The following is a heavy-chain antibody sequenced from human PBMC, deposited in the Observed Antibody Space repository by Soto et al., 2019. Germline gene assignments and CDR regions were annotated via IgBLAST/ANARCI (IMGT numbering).Heavy chain of an antibody. D-gene: IGHD6-13*01. V-gene: IGHV1-69*02. CDR2: IIPILGIA. CDR3: ANWGSTAAAAGNPPGFDP. J-gene: IGHJ5*02. CDR1: GGTFSSYT. Sequence: QVQLVQSGAEVKKPGSSVKVSCKASGGTFSSYTISWVRQAPGQGLEWMGRIIPILGIANYAQKFQGRVTITADKSTSTAYMELSSLRSEDTAVYYCANWGSTAAAAGNPPGFDPWGQGTLVTVSS.